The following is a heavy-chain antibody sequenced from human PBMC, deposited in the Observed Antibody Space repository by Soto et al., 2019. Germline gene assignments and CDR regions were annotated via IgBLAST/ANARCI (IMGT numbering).Heavy chain of an antibody. J-gene: IGHJ4*02. D-gene: IGHD2-2*01. CDR3: AKRRRRCSTTSCRGGFDY. Sequence: GGSLRLACAASGFTFSSYGMHWVRQAPGKGLEWVAVISDEGSNKYYADSVKGRFTISRDNSKNTLYLQMNSLRAEDTAVYYCAKRRRRCSTTSCRGGFDYWGQGTLVTVSS. CDR1: GFTFSSYG. CDR2: ISDEGSNK. V-gene: IGHV3-30*18.